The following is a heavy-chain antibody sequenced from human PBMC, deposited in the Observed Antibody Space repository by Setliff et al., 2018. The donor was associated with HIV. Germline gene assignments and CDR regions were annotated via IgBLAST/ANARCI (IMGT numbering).Heavy chain of an antibody. Sequence: SETLSLTCTVSGDSISTNSPYWAWIRQPPGKGLEWIGTIFYSGFTYYNPSLKSRVSIAVDTSKNQISLRLSSVTVADTAVYYCARHWDYDRSSSYFRASDIWGQGTMVTVSS. V-gene: IGHV4-39*01. CDR3: ARHWDYDRSSSYFRASDI. CDR2: IFYSGFT. CDR1: GDSISTNSPY. J-gene: IGHJ3*02. D-gene: IGHD3-22*01.